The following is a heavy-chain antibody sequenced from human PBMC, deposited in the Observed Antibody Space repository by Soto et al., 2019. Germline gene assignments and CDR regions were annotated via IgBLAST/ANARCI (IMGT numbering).Heavy chain of an antibody. CDR3: ARRGPGWDNIDF. J-gene: IGHJ4*02. V-gene: IGHV4-30-4*01. Sequence: SETLSLTCTVSGGSISSGDYYWSWIRQPPGKGLEWIGYIYYSGSTYYNPSLKSRVTISVDTSKNQFSLKLSSVTAADTAVYYCARRGPGWDNIDFWGQGTLVTVSS. CDR1: GGSISSGDYY. D-gene: IGHD1-26*01. CDR2: IYYSGST.